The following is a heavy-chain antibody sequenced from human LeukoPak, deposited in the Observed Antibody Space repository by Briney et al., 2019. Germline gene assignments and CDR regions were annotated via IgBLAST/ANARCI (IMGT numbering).Heavy chain of an antibody. V-gene: IGHV3-15*01. CDR1: GFTFVNAW. J-gene: IGHJ4*02. CDR2: IKSKTDGETV. D-gene: IGHD1-26*01. CDR3: TTIRDSGSYLFDY. Sequence: GGSLRLSCAASGFTFVNAWMSWVRQAPGKGLEWVGRIKSKTDGETVDFAAPVKGRFTISRDDSKSTLYLQMNSLKTEDTAVYYCTTIRDSGSYLFDYWGQGTLVTVSS.